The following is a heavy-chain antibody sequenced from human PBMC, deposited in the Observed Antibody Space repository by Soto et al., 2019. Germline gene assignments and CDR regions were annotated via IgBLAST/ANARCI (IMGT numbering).Heavy chain of an antibody. CDR1: GGTFSSYS. Sequence: QVQLVQSGAEVKKPGSSVKVSCKASGGTFSSYSINWVRQAPGQGLEWMGEIIPIFGTENYAQKCQGRVTVTADECPSTAYMERGSLRSEDTAVYYCARVGGRHSGGIDYWGQGTLVTVSS. V-gene: IGHV1-69*01. CDR2: IIPIFGTE. CDR3: ARVGGRHSGGIDY. J-gene: IGHJ4*02. D-gene: IGHD1-26*01.